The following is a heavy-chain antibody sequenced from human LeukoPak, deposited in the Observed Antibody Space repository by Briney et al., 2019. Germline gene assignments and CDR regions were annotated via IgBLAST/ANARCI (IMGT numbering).Heavy chain of an antibody. V-gene: IGHV4-59*01. D-gene: IGHD3-9*01. CDR1: GGSISSYY. Sequence: PSETLSLTCTVSGGSISSYYRSWIRQPPGKGLEWIGYIYYSGSTNYNPSLKSRVTISVDTSKNQFSLKLSSVTAADTAVYYCARGRYDILTGYYPTYWYFDLWGRGTLVTVSS. CDR3: ARGRYDILTGYYPTYWYFDL. CDR2: IYYSGST. J-gene: IGHJ2*01.